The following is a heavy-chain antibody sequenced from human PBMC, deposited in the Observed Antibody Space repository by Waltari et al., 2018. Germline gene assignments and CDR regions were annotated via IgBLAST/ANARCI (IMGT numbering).Heavy chain of an antibody. J-gene: IGHJ3*02. CDR1: GYTFTSYY. V-gene: IGHV1-46*01. D-gene: IGHD5-18*01. Sequence: QVQLVQSGAEVKKPGASVKVSCKASGYTFTSYYMHWVRQAPGQGLEWMGIIKPSGGSTSYAQKFQGRVTMTRDTSTSTVYMELSSLRSEDTAVYYCARDRRRGYSYGRDAFDIWGQGTMVTVSS. CDR3: ARDRRRGYSYGRDAFDI. CDR2: IKPSGGST.